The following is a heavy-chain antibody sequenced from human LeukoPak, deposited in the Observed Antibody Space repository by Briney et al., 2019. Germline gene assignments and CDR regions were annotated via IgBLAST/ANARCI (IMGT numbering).Heavy chain of an antibody. V-gene: IGHV3-23*01. CDR1: GFTFSSYG. D-gene: IGHD6-13*01. CDR2: ISGSGGST. CDR3: ARDPLSGSSFDY. J-gene: IGHJ4*02. Sequence: GALRLSCAASGFTFSSYGMSWVRQAPGKGLEWVSAISGSGGSTYYADSVKGRFTISRDNSKNTLYLQMNSLRAEDTAVYYCARDPLSGSSFDYWGQGTLVTVSS.